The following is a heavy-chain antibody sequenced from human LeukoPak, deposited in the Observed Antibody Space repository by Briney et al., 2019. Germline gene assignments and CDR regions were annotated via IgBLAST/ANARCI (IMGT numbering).Heavy chain of an antibody. CDR2: IIPILGRT. Sequence: GASVKVSCKASGGTFSTSAFTWVRQAPGQGLDWMGRIIPILGRTNYAQKFQDRVTITVDSSTSTAYMELTSLRFEDTAVYYCESQNYDFWGGSLSPGDSWGQGTLVTVSS. V-gene: IGHV1-69*04. D-gene: IGHD3-3*01. J-gene: IGHJ4*02. CDR1: GGTFSTSA. CDR3: ESQNYDFWGGSLSPGDS.